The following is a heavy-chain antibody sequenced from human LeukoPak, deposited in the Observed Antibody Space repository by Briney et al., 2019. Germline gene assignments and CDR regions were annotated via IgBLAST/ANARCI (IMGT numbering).Heavy chain of an antibody. CDR1: GFSLSTSGMR. Sequence: SGPALVKPTQTLTLTCTFSGFSLSTSGMRVRWIRQPPGKALEWLARIDWDDDKFYSTSLKTRLTISKDTSKNQVVLTMTNMDPVDTATYYCARMSTYDILTGHLDYWGQGTLVTVSS. CDR2: IDWDDDK. J-gene: IGHJ4*02. V-gene: IGHV2-70*04. CDR3: ARMSTYDILTGHLDY. D-gene: IGHD3-9*01.